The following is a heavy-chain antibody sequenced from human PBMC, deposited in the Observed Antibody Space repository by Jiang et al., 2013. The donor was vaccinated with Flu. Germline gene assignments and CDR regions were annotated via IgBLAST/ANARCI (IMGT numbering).Heavy chain of an antibody. D-gene: IGHD6-13*01. CDR3: ARDLWVAAAGTSY. CDR1: GFTFSSYW. CDR2: IKQDVSEK. J-gene: IGHJ4*02. V-gene: IGHV3-7*01. Sequence: SGFTFSSYWMSWVRQAPGKGLEWVANIKQDVSEKYYVDSVKGRFTISRDNAKNSLYLQMNSLRAEDTAVYYCARDLWVAAAGTSYWGQGTLVTVSS.